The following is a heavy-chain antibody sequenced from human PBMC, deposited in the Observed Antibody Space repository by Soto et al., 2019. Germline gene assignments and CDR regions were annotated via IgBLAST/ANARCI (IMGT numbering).Heavy chain of an antibody. CDR3: ARGPPYSRNWYWYLDL. CDR2: MWYDGSYK. Sequence: PGGSLRLSCTASGFTFSTYGMHWVRQAPGKGLEWVAVMWYDGSYKFYGDSVKGRFTISRDNSKNTLYLQMNTLRAEDTAVYYCARGPPYSRNWYWYLDLWGRGTLVTVSS. CDR1: GFTFSTYG. D-gene: IGHD6-13*01. J-gene: IGHJ2*01. V-gene: IGHV3-33*01.